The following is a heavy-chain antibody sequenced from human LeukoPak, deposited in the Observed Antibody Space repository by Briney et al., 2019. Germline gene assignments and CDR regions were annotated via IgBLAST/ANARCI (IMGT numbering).Heavy chain of an antibody. CDR1: GFTFSNYA. J-gene: IGHJ4*02. V-gene: IGHV3-64*01. CDR3: ARHNPLWGY. CDR2: ISSNGGST. D-gene: IGHD1-14*01. Sequence: GGSLRLSCAASGFTFSNYAMHWVRQAPGKGLEYVSAISSNGGSTYYANSVKGRFTISRDNAKNSLYLQMSSLRVEDTALYFCARHNPLWGYWGQGTLVTVSS.